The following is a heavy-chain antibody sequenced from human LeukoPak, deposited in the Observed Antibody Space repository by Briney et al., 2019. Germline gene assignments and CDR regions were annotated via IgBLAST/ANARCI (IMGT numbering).Heavy chain of an antibody. CDR3: ATGTHYDLLPF. V-gene: IGHV1-24*01. CDR2: FGPGSGEI. CDR1: GYSITELS. J-gene: IGHJ4*02. Sequence: GASVKVPCKVSGYSITELSTHWVRQAPGKGLEWMGGFGPGSGEIIYEQKFQDRVTMTEDTSTDTAYMELSSLRSEDTALYYCATGTHYDLLPFWGQGTLVTVSS. D-gene: IGHD3-9*01.